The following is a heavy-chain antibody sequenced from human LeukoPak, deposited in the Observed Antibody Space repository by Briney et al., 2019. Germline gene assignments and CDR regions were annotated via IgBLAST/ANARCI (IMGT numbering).Heavy chain of an antibody. D-gene: IGHD2-15*01. CDR2: IYYSGST. CDR3: ARAPRGVVVKSDAFDI. J-gene: IGHJ3*02. Sequence: SETLSLTCTVSGGSISSYYWSWIRQPPGKGLEWIGYIYYSGSTNYNPSLKSRVRTSVDTSKKQFSLKLSSVTAADTAVYYCARAPRGVVVKSDAFDIWGRGTMVTVSS. CDR1: GGSISSYY. V-gene: IGHV4-59*01.